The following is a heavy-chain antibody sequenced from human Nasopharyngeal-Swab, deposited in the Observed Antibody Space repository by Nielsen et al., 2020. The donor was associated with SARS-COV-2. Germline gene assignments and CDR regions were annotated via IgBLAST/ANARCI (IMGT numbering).Heavy chain of an antibody. CDR3: ARDRGIFQYYYYGMDV. Sequence: RQAPGKGLEWIGYIYYSGSTNYNPSLKGRVTISVDTSKNQFSLKLSSVTAADTAVYYCARDRGIFQYYYYGMDVWGQGTTVTVSS. V-gene: IGHV4-59*01. J-gene: IGHJ6*02. D-gene: IGHD3-10*01. CDR2: IYYSGST.